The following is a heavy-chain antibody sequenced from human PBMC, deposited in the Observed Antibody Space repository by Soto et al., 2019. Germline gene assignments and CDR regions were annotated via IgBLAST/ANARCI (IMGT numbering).Heavy chain of an antibody. CDR2: IYPGDSDT. D-gene: IGHD5-12*01. J-gene: IGHJ6*02. Sequence: GESLKISCKGSGYSFTSYWIGWVRQMPGKGLEWMGIIYPGDSDTRYSPSFQGQVTISADKSISTAYLQWSSLKASDTAMYYCARHIGATIYNSYYYYGMDVWGQGTTVTVSS. V-gene: IGHV5-51*01. CDR1: GYSFTSYW. CDR3: ARHIGATIYNSYYYYGMDV.